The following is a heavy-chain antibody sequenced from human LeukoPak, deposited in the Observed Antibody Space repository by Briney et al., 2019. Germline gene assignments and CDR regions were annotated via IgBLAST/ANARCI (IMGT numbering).Heavy chain of an antibody. CDR1: GGSFSGYY. V-gene: IGHV4-34*01. J-gene: IGHJ4*02. Sequence: SETLSLTCAVYGGSFSGYYWSWIRQPPGKGLEWIGEINHSGSTNYNPSLKSRVTISVDTSKNQFSLKLSSVTAADTAVYYCARPLGMDVWGQGTLVTVSS. D-gene: IGHD1-14*01. CDR3: ARPLGMDV. CDR2: INHSGST.